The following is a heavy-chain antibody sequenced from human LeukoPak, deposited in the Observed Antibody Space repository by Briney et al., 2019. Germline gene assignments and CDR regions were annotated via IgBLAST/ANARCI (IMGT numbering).Heavy chain of an antibody. J-gene: IGHJ3*02. CDR1: GFTFSNAR. CDR3: TTDYDILTGYYTPDAFDI. Sequence: GGSLRLSCAASGFTFSNARMSWVRQAPGKGREWVGRIKSKTDGWTTDYAAPVKGRFTISRDDSKNTLYLQMNSLKTEDTAVYYCTTDYDILTGYYTPDAFDIWGQGTMVTVSS. CDR2: IKSKTDGWTT. D-gene: IGHD3-9*01. V-gene: IGHV3-15*01.